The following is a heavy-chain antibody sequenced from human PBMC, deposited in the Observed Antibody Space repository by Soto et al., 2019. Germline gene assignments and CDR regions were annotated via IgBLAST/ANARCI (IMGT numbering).Heavy chain of an antibody. CDR2: ISVSGGST. D-gene: IGHD6-6*01. V-gene: IGHV3-23*01. J-gene: IGHJ3*02. Sequence: EVQLLESGEGLVQPGGSLRLSCAASGFTFNSYAMTWVRQAPGKGLEWVSAISVSGGSTYYADSVKGRFTISRDNSKNTLYLQMNSLRAEDTAVYYCAKEYSSSVFSNEAFDIWGQGTMVTVSS. CDR1: GFTFNSYA. CDR3: AKEYSSSVFSNEAFDI.